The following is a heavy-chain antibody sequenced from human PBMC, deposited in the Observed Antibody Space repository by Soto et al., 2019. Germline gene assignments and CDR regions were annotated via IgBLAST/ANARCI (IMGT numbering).Heavy chain of an antibody. J-gene: IGHJ4*02. Sequence: QVQLVQSGAEVKRPGSSVKVSCKASGDTFIFYSINWVRQAPGLGLEWLGRVNPIVSMSNYEQKFQGRDTMTTAKSTSTAYMELSSLRSEHTAIYYCASSYGSGYRAFDYWGQGALVTVSS. CDR2: VNPIVSMS. CDR1: GDTFIFYS. CDR3: ASSYGSGYRAFDY. D-gene: IGHD3-10*01. V-gene: IGHV1-69*02.